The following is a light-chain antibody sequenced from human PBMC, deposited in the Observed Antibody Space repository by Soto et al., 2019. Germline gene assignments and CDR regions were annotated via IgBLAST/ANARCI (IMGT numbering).Light chain of an antibody. Sequence: QSALTQPPSASGSTGQSVTISCAGTINDVGGYNYVSCYQQHPGKVPQLMIYQVTKRPSGVPDRFSASKSDTTASLTISGLQAEDEGDYYCMSYAGGNRFVFGTVTKLTVL. CDR2: QVT. V-gene: IGLV2-8*01. CDR3: MSYAGGNRFV. J-gene: IGLJ1*01. CDR1: INDVGGYNY.